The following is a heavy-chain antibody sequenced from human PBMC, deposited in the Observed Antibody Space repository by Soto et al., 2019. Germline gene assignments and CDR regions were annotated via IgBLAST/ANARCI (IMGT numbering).Heavy chain of an antibody. CDR1: GYTFTSYW. Sequence: PGESLKISCKGSGYTFTSYWIGWVRQMPGKGLEWMGIIYPGASNTRYSPSFQGQVTISADKSISTAYLQWSSLKASDSAMYYCPRRISNWYFDLWGRGNLVNVS. CDR3: PRRISNWYFDL. CDR2: IYPGASNT. J-gene: IGHJ2*01. D-gene: IGHD3-3*02. V-gene: IGHV5-51*01.